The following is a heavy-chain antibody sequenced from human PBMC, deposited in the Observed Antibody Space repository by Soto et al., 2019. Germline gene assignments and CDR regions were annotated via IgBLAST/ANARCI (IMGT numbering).Heavy chain of an antibody. CDR3: ARAMVLGVMSYYYYGMDV. J-gene: IGHJ6*02. CDR1: GGTFSSYA. D-gene: IGHD3-10*01. CDR2: IIPIFGTA. V-gene: IGHV1-69*01. Sequence: QVQLVQSGAEVKKPGSSVKVSCKASGGTFSSYAISWVRQAPGQGLEWMGGIIPIFGTANYAQKFQGRVTITADESTSTAYLELSSLRSEDTAVYYWARAMVLGVMSYYYYGMDVWGQGTTVTVSS.